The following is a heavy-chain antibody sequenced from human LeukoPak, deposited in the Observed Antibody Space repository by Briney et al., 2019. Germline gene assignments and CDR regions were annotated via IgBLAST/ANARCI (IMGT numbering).Heavy chain of an antibody. CDR2: ISYDGSNK. Sequence: GVSLRLSCAASGFTFSSYGMHWVRQAPGKGLEWVAVISYDGSNKYYADSVKGRFTSSRDNSKNTLYLQMNSLRAEDTAVYYCARDRACDYWGQGTLVTVSS. J-gene: IGHJ4*02. CDR3: ARDRACDY. V-gene: IGHV3-30*03. CDR1: GFTFSSYG.